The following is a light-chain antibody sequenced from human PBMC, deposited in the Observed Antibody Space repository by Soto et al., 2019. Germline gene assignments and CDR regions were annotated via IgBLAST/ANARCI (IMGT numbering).Light chain of an antibody. CDR3: QQYNKWPLN. CDR1: QSVGSN. J-gene: IGKJ4*01. Sequence: EIVVTHSPFTLSPSAFDIATLSFRASQSVGSNLAWYQQKPGQAPRLLIYGAFIRATGTPASFSGSGSGTEFTLTISSLQSEDFAVYSCQQYNKWPLNFGGGTKVDIK. CDR2: GAF. V-gene: IGKV3-15*01.